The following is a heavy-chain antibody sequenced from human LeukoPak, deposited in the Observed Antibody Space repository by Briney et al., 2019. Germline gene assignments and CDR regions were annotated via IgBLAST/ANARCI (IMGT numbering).Heavy chain of an antibody. CDR3: TRHQTLYGDYGIDAFDI. J-gene: IGHJ3*02. CDR2: IRSKANSYAT. D-gene: IGHD4-17*01. Sequence: GGSLRLSCAASGFTFSGSAMHWVRQASGKGLEWVGRIRSKANSYATAYAASVNGRFTISRDDSKNTAYLQMNSLKTEDTAVYYCTRHQTLYGDYGIDAFDIWGQGTMVTVSS. V-gene: IGHV3-73*01. CDR1: GFTFSGSA.